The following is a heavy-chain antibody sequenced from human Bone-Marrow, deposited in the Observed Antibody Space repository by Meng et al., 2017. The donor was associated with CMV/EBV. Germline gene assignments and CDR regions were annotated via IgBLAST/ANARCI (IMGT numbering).Heavy chain of an antibody. D-gene: IGHD3-16*01. CDR2: ISSSDDTT. CDR3: AKDMASYIVLIPAPRGSDH. Sequence: GESLKISCAASGFTFSSYAMSWVRQAPGKGLEWVSVISSSDDTTYYADSVKGRFTISRDKAKKSLYLQMNSLRPEDTALYYCAKDMASYIVLIPAPRGSDHWGQGKLVTVAS. V-gene: IGHV3-23*01. CDR1: GFTFSSYA. J-gene: IGHJ4*02.